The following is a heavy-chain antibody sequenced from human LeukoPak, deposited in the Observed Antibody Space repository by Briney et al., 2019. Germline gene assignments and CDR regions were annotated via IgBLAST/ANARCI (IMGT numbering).Heavy chain of an antibody. D-gene: IGHD1-1*01. CDR2: INPNSGDT. CDR1: GYTITGYY. CDR3: ARGKEREPFDF. Sequence: WASVKVSCKASGYTITGYYIHWVRQAPGQGLEWMGWINPNSGDTNYAQKFQGRVTMTRDTSINTAFMELSSLRSDDTAVYYCARGKEREPFDFWGQGTLVTVSS. J-gene: IGHJ4*02. V-gene: IGHV1-2*02.